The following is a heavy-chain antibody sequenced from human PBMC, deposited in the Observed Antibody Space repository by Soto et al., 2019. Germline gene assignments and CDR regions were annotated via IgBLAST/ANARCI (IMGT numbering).Heavy chain of an antibody. CDR3: ARPLSPGGGYDAFDI. CDR1: GYSFTSYW. D-gene: IGHD2-15*01. J-gene: IGHJ3*02. Sequence: EVQLVQSGAEVKKPWESLKISGKCSGYSFTSYWIGWVRQMPGKGLECMGIIYPGDSDTRYSPSFQGQVTISADKSISTAYLQWSSLKASDTAMYYCARPLSPGGGYDAFDIWGQGTMVTVSS. CDR2: IYPGDSDT. V-gene: IGHV5-51*03.